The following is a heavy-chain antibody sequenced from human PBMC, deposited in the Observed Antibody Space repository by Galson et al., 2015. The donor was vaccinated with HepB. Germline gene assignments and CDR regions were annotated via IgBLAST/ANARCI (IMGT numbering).Heavy chain of an antibody. CDR2: FDPEEGKK. CDR3: TTHHPGGNKKSFHL. CDR1: GYSLTDLS. V-gene: IGHV1-24*01. Sequence: SVKVSCKVSGYSLTDLSIHWVRLAPGKGLEWLGGFDPEEGKKIYAQKFQARLTMTEDTSTDTSYLDLSSLRSDDTAIYWCTTHHPGGNKKSFHLWGQGTVVTVSS. D-gene: IGHD1/OR15-1a*01. J-gene: IGHJ3*01.